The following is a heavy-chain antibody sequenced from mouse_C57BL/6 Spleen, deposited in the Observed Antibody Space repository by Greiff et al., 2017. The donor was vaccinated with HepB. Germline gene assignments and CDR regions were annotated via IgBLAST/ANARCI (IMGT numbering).Heavy chain of an antibody. CDR2: IDPETGGT. CDR3: PYYYGSKGYFDV. CDR1: GYTFTDYE. D-gene: IGHD1-1*01. V-gene: IGHV1-15*01. J-gene: IGHJ1*03. Sequence: QVQLQQSGAELVRPGASVTLSCKASGYTFTDYEMHWVKQTPVHGLEWIGAIDPETGGTAYNQKFKGKAILTADKSSSTAYMELRSLTSEDSAVYYCPYYYGSKGYFDVWGTGTTVTVSS.